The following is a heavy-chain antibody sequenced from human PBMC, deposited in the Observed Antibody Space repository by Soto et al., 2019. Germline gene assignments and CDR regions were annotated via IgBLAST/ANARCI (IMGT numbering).Heavy chain of an antibody. V-gene: IGHV3-23*01. CDR3: AKDVLV. J-gene: IGHJ6*02. CDR1: GFTFSNYD. CDR2: ISSSGSTT. D-gene: IGHD2-8*01. Sequence: EVQLLESGGGLVQPGGSLRLSCAASGFTFSNYDMNWVRQAPGKGLEWVSSISSSGSTTYYADSVKGRFTISRDNSKNPLYLQMHSLRAEDTAVYYCAKDVLVWGQGTTVTVSS.